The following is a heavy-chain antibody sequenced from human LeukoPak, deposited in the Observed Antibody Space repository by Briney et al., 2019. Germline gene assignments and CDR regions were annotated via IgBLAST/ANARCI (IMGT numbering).Heavy chain of an antibody. CDR1: GGSISSGDYY. CDR2: IYYSGST. D-gene: IGHD4/OR15-4a*01. Sequence: SETLSLTCTVSGGSISSGDYYWSWIRQPPGKGLEWIGYIYYSGSTYYNPSLKSRVTISVDTSKNQFSLKLSSVTAADTAVYYCAREGAPPEAVDYWGQGTLVTVSS. CDR3: AREGAPPEAVDY. J-gene: IGHJ4*02. V-gene: IGHV4-30-4*01.